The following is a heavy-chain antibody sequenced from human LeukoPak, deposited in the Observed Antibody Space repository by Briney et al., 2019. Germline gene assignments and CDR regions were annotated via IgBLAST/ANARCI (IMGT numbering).Heavy chain of an antibody. CDR3: AKDALSQYDSTGSFDY. J-gene: IGHJ4*02. CDR1: GFTFSTSD. CDR2: SSGSGRDA. Sequence: PGGSLRLSCAAPGFTFSTSDMSWVRQAPGKGLEWVSASSGSGRDAYYADSVKGRFTISRDNSKNTVYLQMNSLRAEDTAVYYCAKDALSQYDSTGSFDYWGQGTLVTVSS. V-gene: IGHV3-23*01. D-gene: IGHD3-22*01.